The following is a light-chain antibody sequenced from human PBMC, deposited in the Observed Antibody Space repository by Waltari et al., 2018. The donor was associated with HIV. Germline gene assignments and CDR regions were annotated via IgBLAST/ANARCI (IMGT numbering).Light chain of an antibody. CDR2: YDS. CDR3: QVWDSSSDTYV. CDR1: NIGSES. V-gene: IGLV3-21*04. Sequence: SYVLTPPPSVSVAPGKTARITCGGNNIGSESVHWYQQKPGQAPVLVIYYDSDQTTGIPERFSGSNSGNTATLTISRVEAGDEVDYYCQVWDSSSDTYVFGTGTKVTVL. J-gene: IGLJ1*01.